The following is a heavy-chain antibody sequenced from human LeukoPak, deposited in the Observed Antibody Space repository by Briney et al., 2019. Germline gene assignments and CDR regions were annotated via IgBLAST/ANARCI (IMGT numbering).Heavy chain of an antibody. V-gene: IGHV3-74*01. CDR2: INTDGSST. D-gene: IGHD1-26*01. CDR1: GFTFSSYA. CDR3: ARGAGTAPGVWELRYFDY. J-gene: IGHJ4*02. Sequence: PGRSLRLSCAASGFTFSSYAMHWVRQAPGKGLVWVARINTDGSSTYYADSVKGRFTISRDNAKNTLYLQMNSLRAEDTAVYYCARGAGTAPGVWELRYFDYWGQGTLVTVSS.